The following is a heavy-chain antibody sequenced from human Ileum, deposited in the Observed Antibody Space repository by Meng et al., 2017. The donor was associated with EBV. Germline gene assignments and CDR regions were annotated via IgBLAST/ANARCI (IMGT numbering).Heavy chain of an antibody. V-gene: IGHV4-30-4*01. CDR1: GGSISSGDYY. J-gene: IGHJ2*01. D-gene: IGHD3-22*01. CDR2: IYYSGST. Sequence: QGQLPGSGPGLVKPSQTLSLTCTVSGGSISSGDYYWSWIRQPPGKGLEWIGYIYYSGSTYYNPSLKSRVTISVDTSKNQFSLKLSSVTAADTAVYYCARGYYDSSGYGYWYFDLWAVAPWSPSPQ. CDR3: ARGYYDSSGYGYWYFDL.